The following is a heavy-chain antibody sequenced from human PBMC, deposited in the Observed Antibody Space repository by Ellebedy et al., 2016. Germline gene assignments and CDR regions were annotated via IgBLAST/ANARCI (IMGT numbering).Heavy chain of an antibody. V-gene: IGHV3-13*04. CDR3: ARGGILVRGYSYGPLGY. CDR2: IGTAGDT. CDR1: GFTFSSYD. Sequence: GESLKISXAASGFTFSSYDMHWVRQATGKGLEWVSAIGTAGDTYYPGSVKGRFTISRENAKNSLYLQMNSLRAGDTAVYYCARGGILVRGYSYGPLGYWGQGTLVTVSS. J-gene: IGHJ4*02. D-gene: IGHD5-18*01.